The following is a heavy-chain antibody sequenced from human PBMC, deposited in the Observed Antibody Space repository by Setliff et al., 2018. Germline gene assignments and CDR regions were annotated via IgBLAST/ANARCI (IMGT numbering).Heavy chain of an antibody. CDR1: GGSISSYY. D-gene: IGHD4-17*01. CDR3: ARQVYGIFDY. Sequence: SETLSLTCTVSGGSISSYYWSWIRQPPGKGLEWIGYIYYSGSTDYNPSLKSRVTISVDTSKNQFSLKLSSVTAADTAVYYCARQVYGIFDYWGQGTLVTVSS. V-gene: IGHV4-59*01. CDR2: IYYSGST. J-gene: IGHJ4*02.